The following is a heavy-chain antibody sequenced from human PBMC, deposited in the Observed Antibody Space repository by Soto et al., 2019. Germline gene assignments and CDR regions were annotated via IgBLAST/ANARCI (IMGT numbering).Heavy chain of an antibody. Sequence: SETLSLTCTVSGGSISSYYWSWIRQPPGKGLEWIGYIYYSGSANYNPSLKSRVTISVDTSKNRFSLKLSSVTAADTAVYYCARDDRRPPTFDIWGQGTMVTVSS. CDR2: IYYSGSA. V-gene: IGHV4-59*01. CDR3: ARDDRRPPTFDI. J-gene: IGHJ3*02. CDR1: GGSISSYY.